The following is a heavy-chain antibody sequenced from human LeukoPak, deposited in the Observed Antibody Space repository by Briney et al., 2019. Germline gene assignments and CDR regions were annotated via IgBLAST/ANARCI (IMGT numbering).Heavy chain of an antibody. CDR3: AKGEQWLVTSFDY. D-gene: IGHD6-19*01. CDR2: ISGSGGST. CDR1: GFTFSSYA. J-gene: IGHJ4*02. V-gene: IGHV3-23*01. Sequence: GGPLRLSCAASGFTFSSYAMSWVRQAPGKGLEWVSAISGSGGSTYYADSVEGRFTISRDNSKNTLYLQMNSLRAEDTAVYYCAKGEQWLVTSFDYWGQGTLVTVSS.